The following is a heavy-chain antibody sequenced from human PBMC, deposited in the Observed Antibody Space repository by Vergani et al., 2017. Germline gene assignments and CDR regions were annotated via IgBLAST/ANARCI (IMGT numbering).Heavy chain of an antibody. CDR3: ARHTTYTDS. CDR1: EYIFGNYW. V-gene: IGHV5-51*01. Sequence: EVELVQSGPEMRKPGESVKISCKGSEYIFGNYWIVWVRQMPGKGLEWMGILYPADSDTRYSPSFQGQVTISADKSISTAFLQWDSLKASDTALYYCARHTTYTDSWGQGTLVTVSS. J-gene: IGHJ4*02. D-gene: IGHD1-1*01. CDR2: LYPADSDT.